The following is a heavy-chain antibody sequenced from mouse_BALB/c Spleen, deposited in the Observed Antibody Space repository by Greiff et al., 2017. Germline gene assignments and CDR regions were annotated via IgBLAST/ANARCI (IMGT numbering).Heavy chain of an antibody. CDR2: ISSGSSTI. D-gene: IGHD2-4*01. J-gene: IGHJ4*01. CDR3: ARGIYYDYEGGAMDY. V-gene: IGHV5-17*02. CDR1: GFTFSSFG. Sequence: EVMLVESGGGLVQPGGSRKLSCAASGFTFSSFGMHWVRQAPEKGLEWVAYISSGSSTIYYADTVKGRFTISRDNPKNTLFLQMTSLRSEDTAMYYCARGIYYDYEGGAMDYWGQGTSVTVSA.